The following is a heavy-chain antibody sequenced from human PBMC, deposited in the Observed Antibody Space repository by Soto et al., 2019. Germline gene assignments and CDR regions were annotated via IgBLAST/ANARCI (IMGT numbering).Heavy chain of an antibody. CDR1: GGSISSGGYY. J-gene: IGHJ4*02. V-gene: IGHV4-31*03. Sequence: SETLSLTCTVSGGSISSGGYYWSWIRQHPGKGLEWIGYIYYSGSTYYNPSLKSRVTISVDTSKNQFSLKLSSVTAADTAVYYCARVSGGDLLLDYWGQGTLVTVSS. CDR2: IYYSGST. D-gene: IGHD2-21*02. CDR3: ARVSGGDLLLDY.